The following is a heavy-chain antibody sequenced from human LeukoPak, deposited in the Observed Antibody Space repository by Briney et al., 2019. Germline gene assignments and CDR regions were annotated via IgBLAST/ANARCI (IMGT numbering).Heavy chain of an antibody. CDR3: AKSGSSSISCYNY. CDR2: ISGSGGST. V-gene: IGHV3-23*01. Sequence: GGSLRLSCAASGFTFSNYAMSWVRQAPGKGLEWVSDISGSGGSTYYTDSVKGRFTISRDNSNNTLYLQMNSLGADDTAVYYCAKSGSSSISCYNYWGQGTLVTVSS. J-gene: IGHJ4*02. CDR1: GFTFSNYA. D-gene: IGHD2-2*01.